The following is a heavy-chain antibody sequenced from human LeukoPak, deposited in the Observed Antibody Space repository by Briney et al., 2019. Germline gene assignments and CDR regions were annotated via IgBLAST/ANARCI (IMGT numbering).Heavy chain of an antibody. CDR3: AGSHASDGYNLGYYFEY. CDR2: INHSGST. D-gene: IGHD5-24*01. CDR1: GGSFSGYY. V-gene: IGHV4-34*01. J-gene: IGHJ4*02. Sequence: PSETLSLTCAVYGGSFSGYYWSWIRQPPGKGLEWIGEINHSGSTNYNPSLKSRVTISVDTSKNQFSLKLSSVTAADTAVYYCAGSHASDGYNLGYYFEYWGQGTLVTVSS.